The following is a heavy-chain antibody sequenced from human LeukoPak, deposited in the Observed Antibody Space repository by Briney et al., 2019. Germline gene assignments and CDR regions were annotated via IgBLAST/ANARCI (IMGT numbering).Heavy chain of an antibody. D-gene: IGHD6-13*01. J-gene: IGHJ4*02. Sequence: PSETLSLTCTVSGASFSSSTYYWGWIRQPPGKGLEWIGSIYYGGGTYYNPSLKSRVTMSVDTSQKQFSLKLSSVTAADTAVYYCARHAGGIAAAGTRPFDYWGQETLVTVSS. V-gene: IGHV4-39*01. CDR1: GASFSSSTYY. CDR2: IYYGGGT. CDR3: ARHAGGIAAAGTRPFDY.